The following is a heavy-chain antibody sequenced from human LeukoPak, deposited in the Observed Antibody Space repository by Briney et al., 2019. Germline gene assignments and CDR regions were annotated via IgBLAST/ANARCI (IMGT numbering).Heavy chain of an antibody. D-gene: IGHD3-16*01. V-gene: IGHV3-53*01. J-gene: IGHJ4*02. CDR3: AKDFRRGGPFDY. CDR2: FYSGGST. CDR1: GFTVSSNY. Sequence: GGSLRLSCAASGFTVSSNYMSWVRQAPGKGLEWVSVFYSGGSTYYADSVKGRFTISRDNSRNTVYLRMDSLRAEDTAVYYCAKDFRRGGPFDYWGQGTLVTVSS.